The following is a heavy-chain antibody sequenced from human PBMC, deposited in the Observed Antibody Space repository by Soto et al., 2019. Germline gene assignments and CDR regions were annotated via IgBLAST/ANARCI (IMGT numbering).Heavy chain of an antibody. CDR2: ITGGGDTT. CDR3: AKHDRSNWSYFDS. J-gene: IGHJ4*02. V-gene: IGHV3-23*01. Sequence: EVQLLESGGGLVQPGGSLRLSCAASGYTFSNYAMTWVRQAPGRGLEWVSVITGGGDTTYYADSVKGRFTISRDNSKNTLSLQMNSLRAEDTALYYCAKHDRSNWSYFDSWGQGTLVTVSS. D-gene: IGHD1-20*01. CDR1: GYTFSNYA.